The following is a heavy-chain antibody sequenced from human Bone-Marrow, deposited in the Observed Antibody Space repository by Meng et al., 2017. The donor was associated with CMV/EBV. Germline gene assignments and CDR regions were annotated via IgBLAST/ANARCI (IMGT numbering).Heavy chain of an antibody. Sequence: ESLKISCAASGFTFSSYEMNWVRQAPGKGLEWIGSIYYSGSTYYNPSLKSRVTISVDTSKNQFSLKLSSVTAADTAVYYCARDHSSSWYFDYWGQGTLVTVSS. CDR2: IYYSGST. CDR1: GFTFSSYE. J-gene: IGHJ4*02. CDR3: ARDHSSSWYFDY. D-gene: IGHD6-13*01. V-gene: IGHV4-39*07.